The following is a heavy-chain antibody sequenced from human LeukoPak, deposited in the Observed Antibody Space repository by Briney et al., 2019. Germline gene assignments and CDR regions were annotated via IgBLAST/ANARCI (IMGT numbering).Heavy chain of an antibody. J-gene: IGHJ4*02. CDR3: VRLRRNSDTSGFYYYYDF. V-gene: IGHV3-21*01. CDR1: GYTFSSYS. Sequence: GGSLRLSCVASGYTFSSYSINWVRQAPGKGLEWVSSISVRSNYIYYADSARGRFSISRDDARDSLYLQMNSLRAEDTAVYYCVRLRRNSDTSGFYYYYDFWGQGTLVTVSS. D-gene: IGHD3-22*01. CDR2: ISVRSNYI.